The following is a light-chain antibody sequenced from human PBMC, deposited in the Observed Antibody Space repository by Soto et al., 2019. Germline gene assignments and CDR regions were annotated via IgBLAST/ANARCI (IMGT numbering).Light chain of an antibody. CDR1: SSNIGAGYD. J-gene: IGLJ1*01. Sequence: QSVLTQPPSVSGAPGQRVTISCTGSSSNIGAGYDVHWYQQLPGTAPKLLIYANTNRPSWVPDRFSGSKSGTSASLAITGLQADDESDYYCQSYASSLTLSVFGTGTKLTVL. CDR2: ANT. CDR3: QSYASSLTLSV. V-gene: IGLV1-40*01.